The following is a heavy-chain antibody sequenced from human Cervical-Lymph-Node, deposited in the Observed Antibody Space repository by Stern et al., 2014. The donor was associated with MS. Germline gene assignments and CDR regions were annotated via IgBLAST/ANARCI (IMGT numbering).Heavy chain of an antibody. CDR2: ISNSGIT. CDR3: ARRNDYFDSRPLFDS. D-gene: IGHD3-22*01. J-gene: IGHJ4*02. CDR1: GGSLNDGAFY. V-gene: IGHV4-31*01. Sequence: QLQLQESGPGLVKPSQTLSLTCTVSGGSLNDGAFYWSWIRQHPGKGLEWLGFISNSGITYYNPSLESQVIISLDMSENQFSLKLSFVTAADTAVYYCARRNDYFDSRPLFDSWGQGIMVTVSS.